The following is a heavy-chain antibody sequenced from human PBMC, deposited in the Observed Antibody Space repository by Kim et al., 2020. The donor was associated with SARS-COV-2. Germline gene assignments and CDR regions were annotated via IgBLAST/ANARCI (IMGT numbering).Heavy chain of an antibody. Sequence: SVKVSCKASGFAFSKSSIQWVRQGRGQRLEWIGWIFIDSGNTNYAQKFLQRVTITRDVSTNTAYLELSGLRSEDTAVYYCAAVEFSPNSWGQGTLVTVSS. CDR2: IFIDSGNT. V-gene: IGHV1-58*02. CDR3: AAVEFSPNS. CDR1: GFAFSKSS. J-gene: IGHJ4*02. D-gene: IGHD1-1*01.